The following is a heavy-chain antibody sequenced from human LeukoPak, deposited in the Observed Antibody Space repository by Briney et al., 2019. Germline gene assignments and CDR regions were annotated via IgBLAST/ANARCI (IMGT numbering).Heavy chain of an antibody. CDR3: ARNSYDSSGYYPLDY. CDR2: THTSGST. CDR1: GGSISSYY. Sequence: SETLSLTCTVSGGSISSYYWSWIQQPAGKGLEWIGRTHTSGSTNYNPSLKSRVTMSVDTSKNQFSLKLSSVTAADTALYYCARNSYDSSGYYPLDYWGQGTLVTVSS. V-gene: IGHV4-4*07. D-gene: IGHD3-22*01. J-gene: IGHJ4*02.